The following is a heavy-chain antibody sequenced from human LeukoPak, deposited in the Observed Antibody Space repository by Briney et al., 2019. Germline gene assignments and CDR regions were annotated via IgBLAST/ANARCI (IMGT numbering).Heavy chain of an antibody. V-gene: IGHV4-34*01. CDR2: INHSGST. Sequence: SETLSLTCAVYGGSFSGYYWSWIRQPPGKGLEWIGEINHSGSTNYNPSLKSRVTISVDTSKNQFSLKLSSVTAADTAEYYCANRPDILTGYFDYWGQGTLVTVSS. CDR1: GGSFSGYY. CDR3: ANRPDILTGYFDY. J-gene: IGHJ4*02. D-gene: IGHD3-9*01.